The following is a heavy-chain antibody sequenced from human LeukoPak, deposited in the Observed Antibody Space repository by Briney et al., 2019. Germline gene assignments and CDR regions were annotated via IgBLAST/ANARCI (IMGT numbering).Heavy chain of an antibody. J-gene: IGHJ5*02. V-gene: IGHV4-39*01. CDR3: ARRSTVAGRGRFDP. Sequence: SETLSLTCTVSGGSIRSTSYYWGWIRQPPGKGLEWLGSVHYSGSTYDNPSLKSRVTISVDTSKNQFSLKLISVTAADTAVYYCARRSTVAGRGRFDPWGQETLVTASS. CDR1: GGSIRSTSYY. CDR2: VHYSGST. D-gene: IGHD6-19*01.